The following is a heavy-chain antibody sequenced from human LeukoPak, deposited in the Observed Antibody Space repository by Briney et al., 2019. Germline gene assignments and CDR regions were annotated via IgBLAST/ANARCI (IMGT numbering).Heavy chain of an antibody. V-gene: IGHV3-23*01. CDR3: SLGQEVDDGVLES. J-gene: IGHJ4*02. CDR1: GFTFSRFA. D-gene: IGHD3-3*01. Sequence: GGSLRLSCVGAGFTFSRFAVTWVRQAPGQGLEWVSTIRGNGGGTHYAESLRGRFTLSRDNSKSTVYLQMNSLRAEDTAIYYCSLGQEVDDGVLESWGRGTLVTVSS. CDR2: IRGNGGGT.